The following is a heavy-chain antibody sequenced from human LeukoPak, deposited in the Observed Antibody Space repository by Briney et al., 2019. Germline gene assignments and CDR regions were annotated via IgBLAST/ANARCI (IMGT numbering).Heavy chain of an antibody. J-gene: IGHJ5*01. D-gene: IGHD3-3*01. V-gene: IGHV4-39*01. CDR3: ARVRRSLNWFDS. CDR2: IYYSGIT. CDR1: GDSISTTNYY. Sequence: TSETLSLTCAVSGDSISTTNYYWGWIRQPPGKGLEWIGIIYYSGITHYSPSLKSRVTILVDTSKNQFSLKLSSVTDADTAVYYCARVRRSLNWFDSWGQGTLVTVSS.